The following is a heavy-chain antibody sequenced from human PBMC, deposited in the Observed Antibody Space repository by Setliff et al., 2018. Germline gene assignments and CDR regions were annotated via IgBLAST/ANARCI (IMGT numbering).Heavy chain of an antibody. J-gene: IGHJ4*02. CDR3: ASHPRVTIFGVVAFDY. Sequence: SETLSLTCTVSGGPINSDRYYWGWIRQPPGKGLEWIGSMYSSGSTYYNPSLKSRVTISVDTSQNQFPLKLSSVTAADKAAYYCASHPRVTIFGVVAFDYWGQGILVTVSS. V-gene: IGHV4-39*01. D-gene: IGHD3-3*01. CDR2: MYSSGST. CDR1: GGPINSDRYY.